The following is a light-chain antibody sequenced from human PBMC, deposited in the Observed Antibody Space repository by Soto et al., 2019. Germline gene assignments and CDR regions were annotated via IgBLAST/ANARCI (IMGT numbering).Light chain of an antibody. CDR3: SVYTSHRTMV. J-gene: IGLJ1*01. Sequence: QSVLTQHASVSGSPAQSITISCTGTSSDVGAYNYVSWYQQHPGKAPKLMIYEVSNRLSGVSHRFSGPKSDNPASLTISGLQTDDEADYSCSVYTSHRTMVFGTGTKVTGL. CDR1: SSDVGAYNY. CDR2: EVS. V-gene: IGLV2-14*01.